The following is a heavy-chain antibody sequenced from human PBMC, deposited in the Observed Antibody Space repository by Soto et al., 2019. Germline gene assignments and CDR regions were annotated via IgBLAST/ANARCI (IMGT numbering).Heavy chain of an antibody. CDR2: IIPIFGTA. V-gene: IGHV1-69*13. Sequence: ASVKVSCKASGGTFSSYAISWVRQAPRQGLEWMGGIIPIFGTANYAQKFQGRVTITADGSTSTAYMELSSLRSEDTAVYYCASGSYNWNYYYYYGMDVWGQGTTVTVSS. CDR1: GGTFSSYA. D-gene: IGHD1-20*01. CDR3: ASGSYNWNYYYYYGMDV. J-gene: IGHJ6*02.